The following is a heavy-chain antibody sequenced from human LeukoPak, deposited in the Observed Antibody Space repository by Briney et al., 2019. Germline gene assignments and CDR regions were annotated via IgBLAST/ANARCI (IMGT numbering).Heavy chain of an antibody. V-gene: IGHV1-8*01. Sequence: ASVKVSCKASEYTFTTYDLNWVRQATGQGLEWMGWMNPNSGNTGYAQKFQGRVTMTRNTSISTAYMELNNLTSEDTAVYYCARRIRGAPTDHWGQGTPVTVSS. D-gene: IGHD3-10*01. CDR3: ARRIRGAPTDH. J-gene: IGHJ4*02. CDR2: MNPNSGNT. CDR1: EYTFTTYD.